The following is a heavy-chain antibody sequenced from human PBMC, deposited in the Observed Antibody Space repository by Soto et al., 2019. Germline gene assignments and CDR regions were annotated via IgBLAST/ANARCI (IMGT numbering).Heavy chain of an antibody. CDR1: GFTFSSKS. V-gene: IGHV3-23*01. CDR2: ISGSGGST. D-gene: IGHD6-13*01. Sequence: EVQLLESGRGLVQPGGFLRLSCAASGFTFSSKSMSWVRQPPGKGLEWVSGISGSGGSTYYADSVKGRFTISRDNSKNTLFLQMNSLRVEDTAVYYCARDESSSMYYFAYWGQGTLVTVSS. J-gene: IGHJ4*02. CDR3: ARDESSSMYYFAY.